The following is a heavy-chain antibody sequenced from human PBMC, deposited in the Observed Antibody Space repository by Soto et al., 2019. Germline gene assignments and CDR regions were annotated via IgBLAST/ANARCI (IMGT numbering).Heavy chain of an antibody. CDR2: INAGNGNT. CDR3: ARDRLGDYYDSSGDLDY. J-gene: IGHJ4*02. D-gene: IGHD3-22*01. V-gene: IGHV1-3*01. CDR1: GYTFTSYA. Sequence: ASVKVSCKASGYTFTSYAMHWVRQAPGQRLEWMGWINAGNGNTKYSQKFQGRVTITRDTSASTAYMELSSLRSEDTAVYYCARDRLGDYYDSSGDLDYWGQGTLVTVSS.